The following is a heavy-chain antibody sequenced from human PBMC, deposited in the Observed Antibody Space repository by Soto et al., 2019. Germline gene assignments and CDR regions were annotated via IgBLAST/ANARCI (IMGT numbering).Heavy chain of an antibody. Sequence: QVQLQESGPGLVKPSETLSLTCTVSGGSISSYYWSWIRQPPGKGLEWIGYIYYSGSTNYNPSLKRRVTISVDTSKNQFSLKLSSVTAADAAVYYCARWILAATNWFDPWGQGTLVTVSS. CDR2: IYYSGST. CDR3: ARWILAATNWFDP. V-gene: IGHV4-59*08. CDR1: GGSISSYY. J-gene: IGHJ5*02. D-gene: IGHD2-15*01.